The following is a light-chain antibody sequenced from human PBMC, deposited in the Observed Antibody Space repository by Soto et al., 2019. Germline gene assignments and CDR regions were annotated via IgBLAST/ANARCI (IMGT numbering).Light chain of an antibody. CDR1: QDISNY. J-gene: IGKJ1*01. CDR2: AAS. V-gene: IGKV1-8*01. Sequence: AIRMTQSPSSFSASTGDRVTIACRASQDISNYLAWYQQKPGKAPKLLIYAASILQSGVPSRFSGSGSGTDFTLTISCLQSEDFATYYCQQYYSYPWTFGQGTQVEIK. CDR3: QQYYSYPWT.